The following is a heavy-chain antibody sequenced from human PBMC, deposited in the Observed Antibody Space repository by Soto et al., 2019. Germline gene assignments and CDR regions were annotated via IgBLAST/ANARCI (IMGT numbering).Heavy chain of an antibody. Sequence: GGSLRLSCAASGFTFSGSAMHWVRQASGKGLEWVGRIRSKANSYATAYAASVKGRFTISRDDSKNTAYLQMNSLKTEDTAVYYCTRGGLTGDYWGQGTLVTVSS. CDR1: GFTFSGSA. J-gene: IGHJ4*02. D-gene: IGHD7-27*01. CDR3: TRGGLTGDY. CDR2: IRSKANSYAT. V-gene: IGHV3-73*01.